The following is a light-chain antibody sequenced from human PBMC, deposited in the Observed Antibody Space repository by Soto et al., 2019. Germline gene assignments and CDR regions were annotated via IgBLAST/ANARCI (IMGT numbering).Light chain of an antibody. V-gene: IGKV3-15*01. J-gene: IGKJ1*01. CDR2: GAS. CDR3: QQYNNWPPHT. Sequence: EIVMTQSPATLSVSPGERATLSCRASQSVSSNLAWYQQKPGQAPRLLIYGASTRATGIPARFSGSESGTEFTLTISSLQSEDFAVYYCQQYNNWPPHTFGQGTKV. CDR1: QSVSSN.